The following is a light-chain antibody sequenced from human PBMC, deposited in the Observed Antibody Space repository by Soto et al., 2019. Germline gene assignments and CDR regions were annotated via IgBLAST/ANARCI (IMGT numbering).Light chain of an antibody. CDR2: GAS. CDR3: QQYGGSFT. CDR1: QSVSSY. V-gene: IGKV3-20*01. J-gene: IGKJ3*01. Sequence: EIVLTQSPGTLSLSPGERATLSCRASQSVSSYLAWYQQKPGQAPRLLIYGASTTAPGIPDRFSGSGSGTGFTLSVSRLEPEDCALYYCQQYGGSFTFGPGTKVDI.